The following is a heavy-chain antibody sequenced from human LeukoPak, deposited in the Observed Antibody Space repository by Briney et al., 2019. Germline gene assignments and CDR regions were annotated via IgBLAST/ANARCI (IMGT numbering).Heavy chain of an antibody. V-gene: IGHV1-8*03. J-gene: IGHJ4*02. D-gene: IGHD2-21*02. CDR2: LNPHSGDT. CDR1: GYSFTSYD. CDR3: AKDHANTPVVTN. Sequence: GASVKVSCKTAGYSFTSYDVNWVRQALGQGLEWMGRLNPHSGDTVYAQKFQGRVTPTRDTSTSTAYMELSRLRSDDTAIYYCAKDHANTPVVTNWGQGILVSVSS.